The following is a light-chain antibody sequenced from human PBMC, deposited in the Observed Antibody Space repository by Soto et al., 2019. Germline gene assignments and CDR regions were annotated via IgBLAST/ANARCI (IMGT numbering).Light chain of an antibody. J-gene: IGLJ2*01. Sequence: QSVLTQPPSVSGAPGQRVTISCTGSSSNIGAGYAVHWYQQLPGTAPKLLIYGTSNRPSGVPDRFSGSKSGTSASLAITGLQAEDEADYYCQSYDSSRSVVFGGGTKLTVL. CDR2: GTS. CDR1: SSNIGAGYA. CDR3: QSYDSSRSVV. V-gene: IGLV1-40*01.